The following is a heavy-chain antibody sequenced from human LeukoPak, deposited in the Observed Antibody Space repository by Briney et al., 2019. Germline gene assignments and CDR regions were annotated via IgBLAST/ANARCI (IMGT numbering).Heavy chain of an antibody. Sequence: TPSETLSLTCAVYGGSFSGYYWSWIRQPPGKGLEWIGEINHSGSTNYNPSLKSRVTISVDTSKNQFSLKLSSVTAADTAVYYCARDVVGFDFWSGYRNYYYGMDVWGQGTTVTVSS. D-gene: IGHD3-3*01. V-gene: IGHV4-34*01. CDR2: INHSGST. CDR3: ARDVVGFDFWSGYRNYYYGMDV. J-gene: IGHJ6*02. CDR1: GGSFSGYY.